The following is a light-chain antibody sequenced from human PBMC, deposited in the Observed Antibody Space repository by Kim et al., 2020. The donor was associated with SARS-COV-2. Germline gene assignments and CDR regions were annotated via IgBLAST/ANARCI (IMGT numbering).Light chain of an antibody. CDR2: GAS. CDR1: QSVSSN. Sequence: EIVMTQSPATLSVSPGERATLSCRASQSVSSNLAWYQQKPGQAPRLLIYGASTRATGIPGRFSGSGSGTEFTLTISSLQSEDFAVYYCLQYSHWPLTFGGGTPVDI. J-gene: IGKJ4*01. CDR3: LQYSHWPLT. V-gene: IGKV3-15*01.